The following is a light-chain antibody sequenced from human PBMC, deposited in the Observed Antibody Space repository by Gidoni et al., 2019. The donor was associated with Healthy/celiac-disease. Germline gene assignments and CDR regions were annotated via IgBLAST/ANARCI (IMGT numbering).Light chain of an antibody. CDR1: QCVSSSY. CDR2: GAS. V-gene: IGKV3-20*01. CDR3: QQYGSSPWT. J-gene: IGKJ1*01. Sequence: EIVLTQSPVTLSLSPGERATLSCRASQCVSSSYLAWYQQKPGQAPRLLIYGASSRATGIPDRFSGSGSGTDYTITISRMEPEDFAVYYCQQYGSSPWTFGQGTKVEIK.